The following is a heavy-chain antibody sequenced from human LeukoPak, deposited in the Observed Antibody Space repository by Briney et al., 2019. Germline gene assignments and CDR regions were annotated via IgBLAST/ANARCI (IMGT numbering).Heavy chain of an antibody. CDR1: GFTFSSYS. V-gene: IGHV3-21*01. CDR3: ARDRDYGDNDAFDI. Sequence: GGSLRLPCAASGFTFSSYSMNWVRQAPGKGLEWVSSISSSSSYIYYADSVKGRFTISRDNAKNSLYLQMNSLRAEDTAVYYCARDRDYGDNDAFDIWGQGTMVTVSS. D-gene: IGHD4-17*01. J-gene: IGHJ3*02. CDR2: ISSSSSYI.